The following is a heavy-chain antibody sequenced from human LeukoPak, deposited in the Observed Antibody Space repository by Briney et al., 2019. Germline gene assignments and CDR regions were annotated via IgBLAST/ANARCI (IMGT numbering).Heavy chain of an antibody. V-gene: IGHV1-18*01. CDR2: ISVNNDNP. J-gene: IGHJ4*02. D-gene: IGHD2-2*01. CDR1: GYTFSNFG. CDR3: ARDGTSTYDY. Sequence: EAAVRVSFKTSGYTFSNFGINWVRQAPGQGLEWMGWISVNNDNPNYGQKFQGRFTVTTDSSTSTAYMELRNLRFDDTDVDYCARDGTSTYDYWGQGTLVTVSS.